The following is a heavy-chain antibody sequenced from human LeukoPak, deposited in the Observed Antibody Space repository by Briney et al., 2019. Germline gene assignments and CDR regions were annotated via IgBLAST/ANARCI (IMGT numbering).Heavy chain of an antibody. CDR2: RSSTGIT. V-gene: IGHV4-39*01. D-gene: IGHD6-19*01. CDR3: AFSGWFWGAFDY. J-gene: IGHJ4*02. Sequence: SETLSLTCSVAGGSISISNYSWGWIRQPPGKGLEWIASRSSTGITHYHSSLESRIYVSVETSKSQFSLRLTSLTAADTAVYYCAFSGWFWGAFDYWGQGILVTVSS. CDR1: GGSISISNYS.